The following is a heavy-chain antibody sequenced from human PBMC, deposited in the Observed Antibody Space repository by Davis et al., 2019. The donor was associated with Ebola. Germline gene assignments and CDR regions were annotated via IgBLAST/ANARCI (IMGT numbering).Heavy chain of an antibody. Sequence: SVQVSCKASAGTFSSYAISWVRQAPGQGLEWMGGIIPIFGTANYAQKFQGRVTITADKSTSTVYMELSSLRSEDTAVYYCARLQTTVTTGWFDPRGQGTLVTVSS. CDR2: IIPIFGTA. J-gene: IGHJ5*02. CDR3: ARLQTTVTTGWFDP. CDR1: AGTFSSYA. D-gene: IGHD4-17*01. V-gene: IGHV1-69*06.